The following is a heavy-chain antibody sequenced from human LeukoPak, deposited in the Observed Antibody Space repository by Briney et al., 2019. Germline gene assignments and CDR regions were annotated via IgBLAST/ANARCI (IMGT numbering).Heavy chain of an antibody. CDR3: ARHRGSSSLFDY. D-gene: IGHD6-6*01. V-gene: IGHV4-39*01. J-gene: IGHJ4*02. CDR1: GGSISSSDYY. CDR2: IYYSGST. Sequence: PSETLSLTCTVSGGSISSSDYYWDWIRQPPGMGLEYIGSIYYSGSTYYNPSLKSRVTISVDTSKNQFSMKLSSVTAADTAVYYCARHRGSSSLFDYWGQGTLVTVSS.